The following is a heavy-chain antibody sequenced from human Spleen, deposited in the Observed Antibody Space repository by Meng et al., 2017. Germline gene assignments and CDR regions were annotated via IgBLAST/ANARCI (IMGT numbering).Heavy chain of an antibody. CDR3: AHRPMSGTFFDY. D-gene: IGHD1-26*01. Sequence: ASVKVSCKTSGYIFIGYFMQWVRQAPGQGLEWLGWIDPHSGDTNYAPKFQGRVTMTSDASISTSYMELNRLTSDDTAMYYCAHRPMSGTFFDYWGQGTLVTVSS. CDR2: IDPHSGDT. V-gene: IGHV1-2*02. CDR1: GYIFIGYF. J-gene: IGHJ4*02.